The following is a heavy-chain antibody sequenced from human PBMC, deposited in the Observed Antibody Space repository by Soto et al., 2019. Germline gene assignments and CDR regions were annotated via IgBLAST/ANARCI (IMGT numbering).Heavy chain of an antibody. Sequence: EVQLVESGGGLVQPGGSLRLSCAASGFTFSSYSMNWVRQAPGKGLEWVSYISSSSSTIYYADSVKGRFTISRDNAKNSLYLQMNSLRDEDTAVYYCAREIRRVVVAARYFDYWGQGTLVTVSS. CDR1: GFTFSSYS. CDR3: AREIRRVVVAARYFDY. CDR2: ISSSSSTI. V-gene: IGHV3-48*02. J-gene: IGHJ4*02. D-gene: IGHD2-15*01.